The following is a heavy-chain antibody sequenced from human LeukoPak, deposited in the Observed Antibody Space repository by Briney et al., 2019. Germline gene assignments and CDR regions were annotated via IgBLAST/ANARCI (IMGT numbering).Heavy chain of an antibody. J-gene: IGHJ4*02. CDR2: INPNRDST. CDR1: GYTFSVYY. D-gene: IGHD5-12*01. Sequence: PGESLRLSCAGSGYTFSVYYMCCGRQAPRGGRQYFSAINPNRDSTYYANSLKSRFTISRDNSKNTLYLQMCTVRAEDTAMYYCASSLSGYSAYLVKDPCEFWGQGTLVSVCS. V-gene: IGHV3-64*01. CDR3: ASSLSGYSAYLVKDPCEF.